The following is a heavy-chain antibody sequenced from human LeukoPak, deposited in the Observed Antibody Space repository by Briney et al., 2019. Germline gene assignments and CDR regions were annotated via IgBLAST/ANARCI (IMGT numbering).Heavy chain of an antibody. Sequence: GESLKISCKDSGNSFNNYWIGWVRQMPGKGLEWMGIIYPGDSDTRYSPSFQGQVTISADKSISTAYLQWSSLKASDTAMYYCARTGYSSGWYGGFDTWGQGTMVTVSS. CDR3: ARTGYSSGWYGGFDT. CDR1: GNSFNNYW. J-gene: IGHJ3*02. D-gene: IGHD6-19*01. CDR2: IYPGDSDT. V-gene: IGHV5-51*01.